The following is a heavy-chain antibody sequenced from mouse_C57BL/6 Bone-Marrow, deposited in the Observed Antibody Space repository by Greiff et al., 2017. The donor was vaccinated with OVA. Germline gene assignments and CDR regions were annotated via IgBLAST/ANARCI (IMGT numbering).Heavy chain of an antibody. J-gene: IGHJ4*01. CDR1: GYTFTDYY. V-gene: IGHV1-19*01. D-gene: IGHD1-1*01. CDR2: INPYNGGT. CDR3: ASGYYGSRYAMDY. Sequence: VQLQQSGPVLVKPGASVTMSCKASGYTFTDYYMNWVKQSHGKSLEWIGVINPYNGGTSYNQKFKGKATLTVDKSSSTAYMELNSLTSEDSAVYYCASGYYGSRYAMDYWGQGTSVTVSS.